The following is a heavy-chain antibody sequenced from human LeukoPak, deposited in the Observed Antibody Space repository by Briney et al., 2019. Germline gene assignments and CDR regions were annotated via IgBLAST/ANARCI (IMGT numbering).Heavy chain of an antibody. CDR2: ITPIFGTA. CDR3: ASPGYCSSTSCYNPYFQH. D-gene: IGHD2-2*02. Sequence: ASVKVSCKASGGTFSSYAISWVRQAPGQGLEWMGGITPIFGTANYAQKFQGRVTITTDESTSTAYMELSSLRSEDTAVYYYASPGYCSSTSCYNPYFQHWGQGTLVTVSS. J-gene: IGHJ1*01. V-gene: IGHV1-69*05. CDR1: GGTFSSYA.